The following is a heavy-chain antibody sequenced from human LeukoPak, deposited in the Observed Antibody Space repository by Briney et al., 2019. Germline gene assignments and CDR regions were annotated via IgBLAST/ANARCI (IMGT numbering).Heavy chain of an antibody. D-gene: IGHD4-17*01. CDR1: GFSFSDYF. J-gene: IGHJ4*02. CDR2: ISTAGKTI. Sequence: GGSLRLSCAASGFSFSDYFMCWIRQAPGEGLEWISCISTAGKTIYYADSVKGRFTISRDNAKESLYLQLNTLRAEDTAVYYCARDHGDGDSLFFDYWGQGTLFTVSP. V-gene: IGHV3-11*01. CDR3: ARDHGDGDSLFFDY.